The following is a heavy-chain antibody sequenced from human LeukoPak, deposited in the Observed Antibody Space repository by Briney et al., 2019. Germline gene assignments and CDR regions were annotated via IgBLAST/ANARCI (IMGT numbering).Heavy chain of an antibody. J-gene: IGHJ4*02. CDR2: INHSGST. CDR1: GGSFSGYY. Sequence: PSETLSLTCAVYGGSFSGYYWSWIRQPPGKGLEWIGGINHSGSTNYNPSLKSRVTISVDTSKNQFSLKLSSVTAADTAVYYCAREGWRYYDSSGYYSFDYWGQGTLVTVSS. D-gene: IGHD3-22*01. V-gene: IGHV4-34*01. CDR3: AREGWRYYDSSGYYSFDY.